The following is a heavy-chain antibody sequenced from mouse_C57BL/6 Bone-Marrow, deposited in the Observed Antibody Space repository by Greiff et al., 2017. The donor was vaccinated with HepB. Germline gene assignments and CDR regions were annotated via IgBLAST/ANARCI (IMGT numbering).Heavy chain of an antibody. V-gene: IGHV1-69*01. J-gene: IGHJ3*01. CDR1: GYTFTSYW. D-gene: IGHD1-1*01. CDR2: IDPSDSYT. Sequence: QVQLQQPGAELVKPGASVKLSCKASGYTFTSYWMHWVKQRPGQGLEWIGEIDPSDSYTNYNQKFKGKSTLTVDKSSSTAYMQLSSLTSEDSAVYYCARENYYWGQGTLVTVSA. CDR3: ARENYY.